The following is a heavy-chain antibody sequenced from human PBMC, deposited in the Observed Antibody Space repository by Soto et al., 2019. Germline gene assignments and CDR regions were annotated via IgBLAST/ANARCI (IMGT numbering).Heavy chain of an antibody. Sequence: HPGGSLRLSCVASGFRFGSYALSWVRQAPGKGLEWVSTIRGSDGKTFYADAVKGRFSISRDTSQNTLYLQMNSLRADETAIYYLARWSYLDYRGQGARVTVAS. CDR2: IRGSDGKT. CDR3: ARWSYLDY. J-gene: IGHJ4*02. V-gene: IGHV3-23*01. D-gene: IGHD3-10*01. CDR1: GFRFGSYA.